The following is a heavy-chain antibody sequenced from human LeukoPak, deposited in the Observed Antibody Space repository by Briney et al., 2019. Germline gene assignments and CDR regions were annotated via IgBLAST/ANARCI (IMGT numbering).Heavy chain of an antibody. V-gene: IGHV4-30-2*01. CDR1: GGSISSGGYY. J-gene: IGHJ5*02. Sequence: SETLSLTCTVSGGSISSGGYYWSWIRQPPGKGLEWIGYIYHSGSTYYNPSLKSRVTISVDRSKNRFSLKLSSVTAADTAVYYCARLRSEGDIVVVPAAISWFDPWGQGTLVTVSS. D-gene: IGHD2-2*02. CDR3: ARLRSEGDIVVVPAAISWFDP. CDR2: IYHSGST.